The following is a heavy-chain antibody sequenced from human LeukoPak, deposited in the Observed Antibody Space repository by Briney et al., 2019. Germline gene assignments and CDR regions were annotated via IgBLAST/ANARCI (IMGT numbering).Heavy chain of an antibody. J-gene: IGHJ1*01. CDR2: IIPIFGTA. CDR1: GGTFSSYA. CDR3: ARYGDYEYFQH. V-gene: IGHV1-69*06. Sequence: ASVRVSCEASGGTFSSYAISWVRQAPGQGLEWMGGIIPIFGTANYAQKFQGRVTITADKSTSTAYMELSSLRSEDTAVYYCARYGDYEYFQHWGQGTLVTVSS. D-gene: IGHD4-17*01.